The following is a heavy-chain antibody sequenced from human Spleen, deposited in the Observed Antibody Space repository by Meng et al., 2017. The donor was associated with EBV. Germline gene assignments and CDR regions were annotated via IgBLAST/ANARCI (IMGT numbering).Heavy chain of an antibody. CDR3: ARLGYGINYLDY. CDR2: ISLYNGNT. CDR1: GYTFTSYA. Sequence: QLQLGQSGAEVKKPGAPVKVSCKASGYTFTSYAFSWVRQAPGQGLEWMGWISLYNGNTNYAQKLQGRVTMTTNTSTSTAYMELRSLTSDDTAVYYCARLGYGINYLDYWGQGTLVTVSS. V-gene: IGHV1-18*01. J-gene: IGHJ4*02. D-gene: IGHD4-17*01.